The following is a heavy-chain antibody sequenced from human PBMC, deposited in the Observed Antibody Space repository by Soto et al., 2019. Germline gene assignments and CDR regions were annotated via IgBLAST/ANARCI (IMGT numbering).Heavy chain of an antibody. CDR2: INHSGST. CDR1: GFTFSSYA. D-gene: IGHD3-10*01. Sequence: GSLRLSCAASGFTFSSYAMSWIRQPPGKGLEWIGEINHSGSTNYNPSLKSRVTISVDTSKNQFSLKLSSVTAADTAVYYCARGLYGSGSYWTGWGQGTLVTVSS. V-gene: IGHV4-34*01. CDR3: ARGLYGSGSYWTG. J-gene: IGHJ4*02.